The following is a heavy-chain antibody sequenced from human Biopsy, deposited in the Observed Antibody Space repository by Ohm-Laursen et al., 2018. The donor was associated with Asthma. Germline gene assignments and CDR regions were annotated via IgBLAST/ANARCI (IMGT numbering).Heavy chain of an antibody. CDR1: GFTFSNYA. J-gene: IGHJ4*02. CDR2: VSYDGGVA. Sequence: SLRLSCSASGFTFSNYAMSWVRQAPGKGLEWVAVVSYDGGVAHYADSMKGRFTISRDNAKSTLHLQMNRLRADDTAVYYCAKRRGYSDLTDFDHWGQGTLVTVSS. CDR3: AKRRGYSDLTDFDH. V-gene: IGHV3-30*18. D-gene: IGHD3-3*01.